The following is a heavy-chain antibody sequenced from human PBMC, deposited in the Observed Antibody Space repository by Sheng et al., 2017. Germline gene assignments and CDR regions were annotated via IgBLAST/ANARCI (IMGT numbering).Heavy chain of an antibody. Sequence: QVQLQESGPGLVKPSETLSLTCAVSGYSISSGYYWGWIRQPPGKGLEWIGSIYHSGSTYYNPSLKSRVTISVDTSKNQFSLKLSSVTAADTAVYYCARVGYYDSSGYHRAFDIWGQGTMVTVSS. V-gene: IGHV4-38-2*01. D-gene: IGHD3-22*01. CDR3: ARVGYYDSSGYHRAFDI. CDR2: IYHSGST. J-gene: IGHJ3*02. CDR1: GYSISSGYY.